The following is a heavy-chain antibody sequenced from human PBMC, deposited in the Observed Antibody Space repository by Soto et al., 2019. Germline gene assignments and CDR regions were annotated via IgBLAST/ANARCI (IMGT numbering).Heavy chain of an antibody. CDR3: ARYSPPKKSYDSNPGWFDP. D-gene: IGHD3-22*01. Sequence: PSETLSLTCSVSGDSISSVAHYWAWVRQPPGKGLEWIGSLYYTGSTYYNPSLKSRAAISIDTSKNEFSLSLSSVTAADAAVYFCARYSPPKKSYDSNPGWFDPWGQGTLVTVSS. CDR1: GDSISSVAHY. V-gene: IGHV4-39*07. CDR2: LYYTGST. J-gene: IGHJ5*02.